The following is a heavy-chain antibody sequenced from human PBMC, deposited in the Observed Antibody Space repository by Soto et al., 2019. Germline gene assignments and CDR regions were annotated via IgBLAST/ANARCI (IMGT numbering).Heavy chain of an antibody. V-gene: IGHV4-59*01. D-gene: IGHD3-3*01. J-gene: IGHJ5*02. CDR1: GGSISSYY. Sequence: PSETLSLTCTVPGGSISSYYWSWIWQPPGKGLEWIGYIYYSGSTNYNPSLKSRVTISVDTSKNQFSLKLSSVTAADTAVYYCARSLFGVVISWFDPWGQGTLVTVSS. CDR3: ARSLFGVVISWFDP. CDR2: IYYSGST.